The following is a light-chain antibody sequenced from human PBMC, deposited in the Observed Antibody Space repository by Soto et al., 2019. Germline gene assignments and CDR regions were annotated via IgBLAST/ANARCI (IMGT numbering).Light chain of an antibody. Sequence: QSALRPLASASGSPRHSFTISCTGTSMDGWVYYYVSWYQQHPGKGPKLLIYEVTKRPSGVPDRFSGSKSGNTASLTVSGLQAEEEANYYCSSYGVKSNHGFGTGTNVTV. CDR3: SSYGVKSNHG. CDR1: SMDGWVYYY. J-gene: IGLJ1*01. CDR2: EVT. V-gene: IGLV2-8*01.